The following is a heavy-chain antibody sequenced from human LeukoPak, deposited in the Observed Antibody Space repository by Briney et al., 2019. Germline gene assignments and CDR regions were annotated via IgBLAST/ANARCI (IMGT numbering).Heavy chain of an antibody. Sequence: GGSLRLSCAASGFTFSSYAMSWVRQALGKGLEWVSAISDSGGSTYYADSVQGRFTISRVNSKNTLYLQMNILRAEDMAVYYCAKDGYDYYYYYMDVWGKGTTVTVSS. CDR2: ISDSGGST. V-gene: IGHV3-23*01. CDR3: AKDGYDYYYYYMDV. D-gene: IGHD1-1*01. J-gene: IGHJ6*03. CDR1: GFTFSSYA.